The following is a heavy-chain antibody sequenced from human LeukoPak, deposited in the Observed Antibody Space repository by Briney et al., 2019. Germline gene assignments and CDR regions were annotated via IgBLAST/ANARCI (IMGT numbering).Heavy chain of an antibody. CDR3: TRNVRGVAGPSEI. Sequence: TLSLTCSVSGDSTGGNFYWSWIRQHPGRGLEWIGYTHSSGTTFYNPSLKSRTSILMDTSNDLFSLILTSATAADTAVYFCTRNVRGVAGPSEIWGQWTMVTVSS. J-gene: IGHJ3*02. V-gene: IGHV4-31*03. CDR2: THSSGTT. CDR1: GDSTGGNFY. D-gene: IGHD3-10*02.